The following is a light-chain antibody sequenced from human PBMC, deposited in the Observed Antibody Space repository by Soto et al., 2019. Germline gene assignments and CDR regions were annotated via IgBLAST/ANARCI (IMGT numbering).Light chain of an antibody. J-gene: IGKJ1*01. CDR2: AAS. Sequence: DIQMTQSPSSLSASVGDRVTITCRASQVISNYLAWYQQQPGKAPKLLIYAASTLQSGVPSRFSGSGSGTDFTLTISSLQPEDVATYYCQQYNSSPWTFGQGTKVEIK. V-gene: IGKV1-27*01. CDR3: QQYNSSPWT. CDR1: QVISNY.